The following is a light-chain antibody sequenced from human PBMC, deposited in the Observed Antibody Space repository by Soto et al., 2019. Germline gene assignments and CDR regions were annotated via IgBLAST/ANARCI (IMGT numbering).Light chain of an antibody. J-gene: IGLJ1*01. CDR3: LLIYENVGEV. CDR2: DTN. CDR1: TGAVTTGHW. V-gene: IGLV7-46*01. Sequence: QTVVTQEPSLTVSPGGTVTLTCASSTGAVTTGHWPHWFQQKPGQTPRTLIYDTNHRHSWTPARFSGSLLGGKAALTLSDAQPEDEADYYCLLIYENVGEVFGAGTKLTVL.